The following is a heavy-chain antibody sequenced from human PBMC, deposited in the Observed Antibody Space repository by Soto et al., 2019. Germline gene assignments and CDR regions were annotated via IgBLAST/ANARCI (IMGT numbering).Heavy chain of an antibody. CDR3: ARDRITGTRYYYYYGMDV. V-gene: IGHV3-48*02. CDR2: ISSSSSTI. D-gene: IGHD1-20*01. CDR1: GFTFSSYS. Sequence: GGSLRLSCAASGFTFSSYSMNWVRQAPGKGLEWVSYISSSSSTIYYADSVKGRFTISRDNAKNSLYLQMNSLRDEDTAVYYCARDRITGTRYYYYYGMDVWGQGTTVTVSS. J-gene: IGHJ6*02.